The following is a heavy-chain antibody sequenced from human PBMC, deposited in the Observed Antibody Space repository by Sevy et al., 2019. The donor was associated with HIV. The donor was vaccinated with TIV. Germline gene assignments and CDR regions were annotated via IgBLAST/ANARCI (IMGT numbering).Heavy chain of an antibody. V-gene: IGHV3-23*01. CDR1: GFTFSSYA. CDR2: ISGSGGST. J-gene: IGHJ4*02. CDR3: AKTGGRWLQARYFDY. D-gene: IGHD3-16*01. Sequence: GGSPRLSCAASGFTFSSYAMSWVRQAPGKGLEWVSTISGSGGSTYYADSVKGRLTISRDSSKNTLFLLMNSLRVEDTAVYYGAKTGGRWLQARYFDYWGQGTLVTVSS.